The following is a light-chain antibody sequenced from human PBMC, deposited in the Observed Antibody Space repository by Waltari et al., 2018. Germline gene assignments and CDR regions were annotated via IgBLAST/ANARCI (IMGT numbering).Light chain of an antibody. V-gene: IGKV3-11*01. Sequence: EIVFTQSPATLAFTPGARATLSSRASQSVSSYLAWYQQKPGQAPRLLIYDASNRATGIPARFSGSGSGTDFTLTISSLEPEDFAVYYCQQRSNWPTTFGQGTKVEIK. CDR3: QQRSNWPTT. CDR1: QSVSSY. CDR2: DAS. J-gene: IGKJ1*01.